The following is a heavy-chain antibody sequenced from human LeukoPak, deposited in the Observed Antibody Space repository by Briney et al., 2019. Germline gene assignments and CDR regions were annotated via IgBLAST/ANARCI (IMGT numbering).Heavy chain of an antibody. CDR1: GASLSGSQYY. D-gene: IGHD3-9*01. V-gene: IGHV4-39*01. J-gene: IGHJ3*01. CDR3: DRLRESLKTGYSPKNPLDV. CDR2: IFYTERT. Sequence: SETLSLTCSVSGASLSGSQYYCGWVRQPPGRPLQWISTIFYTERTLYHRSLSSRVSLSVDTSKKQISLRLTSVTAADSALYYCDRLRESLKTGYSPKNPLDVWGQGTMVTVSS.